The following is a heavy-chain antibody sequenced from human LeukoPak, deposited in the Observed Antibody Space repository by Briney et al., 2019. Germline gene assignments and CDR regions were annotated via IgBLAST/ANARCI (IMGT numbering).Heavy chain of an antibody. D-gene: IGHD3-10*01. CDR1: GFTFSSYW. Sequence: RTGGSLRLSCAASGFTFSSYWMHWVRQAPGKGLVWVSRINTDGSSTSYADSVKGRFTISRDNAKNTLYLQMNSLRAEDTAVYYCAKGIYGSGSYPCDYWGQGTLVTVSS. V-gene: IGHV3-74*01. J-gene: IGHJ4*02. CDR2: INTDGSST. CDR3: AKGIYGSGSYPCDY.